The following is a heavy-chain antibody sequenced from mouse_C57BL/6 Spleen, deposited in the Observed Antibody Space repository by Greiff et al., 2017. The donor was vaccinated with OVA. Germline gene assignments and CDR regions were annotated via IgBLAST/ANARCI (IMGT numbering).Heavy chain of an antibody. CDR2: INYDGSSN. CDR1: GFTFSDYY. Sequence: EVQLKESEGGLVQPGSSMKLSCTASGFTFSDYYMAWVRQVPEKGLEWVANINYDGSSNYYLDSLKSRFIISRDNAKNILYLQMSSLKSDDTATYYCARGVYYYGRSPGYFDVWGTGTTVTVSS. J-gene: IGHJ1*03. D-gene: IGHD1-1*01. V-gene: IGHV5-16*01. CDR3: ARGVYYYGRSPGYFDV.